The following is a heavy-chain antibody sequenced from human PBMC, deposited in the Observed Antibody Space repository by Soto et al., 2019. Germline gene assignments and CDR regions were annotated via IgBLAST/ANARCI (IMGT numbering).Heavy chain of an antibody. CDR2: IYYSGST. CDR1: GGSISSSSYY. Sequence: SETLSLTCTVSGGSISSSSYYWGWIRQPPGKGLEWIGSIYYSGSTYYNPSLKSRVTISVDTSKNQFSLKLSSVTAADTAVYYCARHGFRKMGAFDIWGQGTMVTVSS. J-gene: IGHJ3*02. CDR3: ARHGFRKMGAFDI. D-gene: IGHD3-10*01. V-gene: IGHV4-39*01.